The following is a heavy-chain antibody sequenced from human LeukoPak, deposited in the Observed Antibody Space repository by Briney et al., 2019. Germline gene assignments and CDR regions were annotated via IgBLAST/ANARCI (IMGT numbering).Heavy chain of an antibody. CDR2: IYYSGST. V-gene: IGHV4-59*01. Sequence: SETLSLTCTVSGGSISSYYWSWIRQPPGKGLEWIGYIYYSGSTNYNPSLKSRVTISVDTSKNRFSLKLSSVTAADTAVYYCARKRYFDWLIDYWGQGTLVTVSS. D-gene: IGHD3-9*01. J-gene: IGHJ4*02. CDR1: GGSISSYY. CDR3: ARKRYFDWLIDY.